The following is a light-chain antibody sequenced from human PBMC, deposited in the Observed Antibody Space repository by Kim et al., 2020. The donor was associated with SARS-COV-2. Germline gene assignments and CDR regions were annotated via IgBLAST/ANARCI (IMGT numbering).Light chain of an antibody. Sequence: ASVGDRVTITCLASQNITTYLNWYQQKPGKAPKLLIYAASSLQSGVPSRFSGSGSGADFTLNISSLQPEDFATYYCQQSYSTPRTFGQGTKVEIK. CDR2: AAS. J-gene: IGKJ1*01. CDR3: QQSYSTPRT. CDR1: QNITTY. V-gene: IGKV1-39*01.